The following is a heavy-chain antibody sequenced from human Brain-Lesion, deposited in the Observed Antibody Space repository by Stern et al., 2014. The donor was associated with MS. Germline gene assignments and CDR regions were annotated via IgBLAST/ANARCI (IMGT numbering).Heavy chain of an antibody. CDR1: GFTFSDYG. J-gene: IGHJ3*01. CDR2: VSSDGTNK. D-gene: IGHD6-19*01. Sequence: QVQLVQSGGGVVQPGRSLRLSCAASGFTFSDYGMHWVRQAPGKGLEWGAVVSSDGTNKYYEDSVKGRFTISRDNSYNTLFLHMISLRAEDAAVYYCARAVAVGRDAFDFWGQGTRVIVSS. CDR3: ARAVAVGRDAFDF. V-gene: IGHV3-30*03.